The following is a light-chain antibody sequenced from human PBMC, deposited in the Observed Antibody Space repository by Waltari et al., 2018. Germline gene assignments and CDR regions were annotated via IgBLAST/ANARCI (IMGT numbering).Light chain of an antibody. Sequence: SYVVTQSPSVSVAPGETARITCGGDNIGSQSVHWYQQRPGQAPVLVISSDSDRPSGIPERFSGSNSGNTATLTISWVEAEDEADYYCLVWHSTTDHHGVFGGGTKLTVL. CDR2: SDS. V-gene: IGLV3-21*04. CDR3: LVWHSTTDHHGV. J-gene: IGLJ2*01. CDR1: NIGSQS.